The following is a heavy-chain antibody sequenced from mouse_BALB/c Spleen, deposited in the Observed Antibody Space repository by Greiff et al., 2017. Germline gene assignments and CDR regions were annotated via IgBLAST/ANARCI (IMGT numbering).Heavy chain of an antibody. CDR3: ARSDYYGSSYEAWFAY. D-gene: IGHD1-1*01. Sequence: VQLKESGPGLVKPSQSLSLTCTVTGYSITSDYAWNWIRQFPGNKLEWMGYISYSGSTSYNPSLKSRISITRDTSKNQFFLQLNSVTTEDTATYYCARSDYYGSSYEAWFAYWGQGTLVTVSA. CDR2: ISYSGST. J-gene: IGHJ3*01. CDR1: GYSITSDYA. V-gene: IGHV3-2*02.